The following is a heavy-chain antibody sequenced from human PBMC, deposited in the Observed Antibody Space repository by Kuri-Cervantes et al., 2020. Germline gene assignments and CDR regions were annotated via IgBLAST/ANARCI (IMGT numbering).Heavy chain of an antibody. CDR3: AKDGVRFREGGMDV. CDR1: GLTFSSYW. D-gene: IGHD3-3*01. J-gene: IGHJ6*02. CDR2: IKQGGSEK. V-gene: IGHV3-7*01. Sequence: GGSLRLSCAASGLTFSSYWMSWVRQAPGKGLEWVANIKQGGSEKYYVDSVKGRFTISRDNAKNSLYLQMNSLRAEDTAVYYCAKDGVRFREGGMDVWGQGTTVTVSS.